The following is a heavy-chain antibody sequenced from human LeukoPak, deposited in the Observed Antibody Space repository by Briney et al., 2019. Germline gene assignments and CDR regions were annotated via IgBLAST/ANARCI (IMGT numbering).Heavy chain of an antibody. CDR1: GGSFSGYF. V-gene: IGHV4-34*01. CDR3: AISPPLTYDGSGYYFFDY. Sequence: SETLSLTCAVYGGSFSGYFWTWIRQPPGKGLEWIGEINHGGSTNYNPSLKSRVTISVDTSKNHSSLKLSSLTAADTAVDYCAISPPLTYDGSGYYFFDYWGQGTLVTVSS. D-gene: IGHD3-22*01. CDR2: INHGGST. J-gene: IGHJ4*02.